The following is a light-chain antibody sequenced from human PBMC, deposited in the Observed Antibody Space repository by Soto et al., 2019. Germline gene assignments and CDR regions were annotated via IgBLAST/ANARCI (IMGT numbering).Light chain of an antibody. V-gene: IGKV4-1*01. CDR2: WAS. J-gene: IGKJ3*01. Sequence: DIVMTQSPDSLAVSLGERATLNCKSSQSVLYSSNNRNYLAWYQQKPGQPPKLLIYWASTRESGVPDRFSGSGSGTDFTLTISSLQAEDVAVYYCHQYYSTLFTFGPGTKVDIK. CDR1: QSVLYSSNNRNY. CDR3: HQYYSTLFT.